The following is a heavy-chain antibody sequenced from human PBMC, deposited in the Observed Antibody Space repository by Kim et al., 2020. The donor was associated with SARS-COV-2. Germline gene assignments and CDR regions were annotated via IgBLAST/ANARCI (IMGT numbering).Heavy chain of an antibody. CDR1: GYTFTDYA. CDR3: AREQWLVHYYDY. J-gene: IGHJ4*02. D-gene: IGHD6-19*01. CDR2: INTGSGNT. V-gene: IGHV1-3*04. Sequence: ASVKVSCKASGYTFTDYALHWVRQAPGQRLEWMGWINTGSGNTKYSQKFQGRVTITRDTSASIVYMELSSLRSEDTAVYYCAREQWLVHYYDYWGLGTLVTVSS.